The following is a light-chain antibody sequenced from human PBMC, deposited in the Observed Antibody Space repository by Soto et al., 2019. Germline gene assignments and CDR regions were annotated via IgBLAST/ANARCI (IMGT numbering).Light chain of an antibody. CDR2: CAS. Sequence: EIVLTQSPGTLSLSPGERATLSCRASQSVSSSYLAWYQQKPGQAPRLLIYCASSRATGIPDRFSGSGSGTDFTLTISRLEPEDFAVYYCQQYDSSPKTFGQGTKV. CDR3: QQYDSSPKT. J-gene: IGKJ1*01. V-gene: IGKV3-20*01. CDR1: QSVSSSY.